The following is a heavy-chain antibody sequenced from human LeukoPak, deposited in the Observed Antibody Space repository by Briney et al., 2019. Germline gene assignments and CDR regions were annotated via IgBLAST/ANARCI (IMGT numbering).Heavy chain of an antibody. D-gene: IGHD1-26*01. V-gene: IGHV3-23*01. CDR1: GFTFSNYA. CDR2: ISGSGGAT. CDR3: AKGIESSGSYYTCFDY. Sequence: PGGSLRLSCAASGFTFSNYAMSWVRQAPGKGLEWVSGISGSGGATYYADSVKGRFTISRDNSKNTLSLQMNSLRAEDTAVYYCAKGIESSGSYYTCFDYWGQGTLVTVSS. J-gene: IGHJ4*02.